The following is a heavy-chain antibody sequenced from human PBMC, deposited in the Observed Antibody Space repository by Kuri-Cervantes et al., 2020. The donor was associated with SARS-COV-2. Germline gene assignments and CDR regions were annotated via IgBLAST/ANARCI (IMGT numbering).Heavy chain of an antibody. Sequence: SLTHLCIASGFSYSSFAMHSVRQAPVKGLERVTVISYEGSNKYYADSVKGRFTISRDNSKNTLDLQMNSLRAKDTAVDYCEKDETQIDSSGYWGQGTLVTVSS. CDR3: EKDETQIDSSGY. D-gene: IGHD3-22*01. V-gene: IGHV3-30-3*01. CDR2: ISYEGSNK. J-gene: IGHJ4*02. CDR1: GFSYSSFA.